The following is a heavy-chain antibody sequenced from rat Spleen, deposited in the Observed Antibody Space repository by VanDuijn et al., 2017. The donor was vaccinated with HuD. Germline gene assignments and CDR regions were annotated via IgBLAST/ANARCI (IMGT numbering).Heavy chain of an antibody. CDR2: ISYDGSSA. Sequence: EVQLVESGGDLVQPGRSLKLSCAASGFTFSDYYMAWVRQAPTKGLEWVATISYDGSSAYYRDSVKGRFTISRDSAKSTLFLQMDSLRSEDTATYYCARRYDFDYWGQGVMVTVSS. CDR3: ARRYDFDY. V-gene: IGHV5-7*01. D-gene: IGHD1-11*01. J-gene: IGHJ2*01. CDR1: GFTFSDYY.